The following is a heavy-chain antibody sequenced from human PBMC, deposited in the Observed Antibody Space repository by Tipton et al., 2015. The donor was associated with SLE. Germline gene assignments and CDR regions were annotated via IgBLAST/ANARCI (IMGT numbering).Heavy chain of an antibody. D-gene: IGHD2-15*01. J-gene: IGHJ5*02. CDR2: IYYSGST. CDR1: GDSIRRYY. CDR3: ARKGTATWGYNWFDP. V-gene: IGHV4-59*01. Sequence: TLSLTCAVSGDSIRRYYWSWIRQPPGKGLEWIGNIYYSGSTSYNSSLKSRVTISVDMSKNQLALKLRSVTAADTAVYYCARKGTATWGYNWFDPWGQGTLVTVSS.